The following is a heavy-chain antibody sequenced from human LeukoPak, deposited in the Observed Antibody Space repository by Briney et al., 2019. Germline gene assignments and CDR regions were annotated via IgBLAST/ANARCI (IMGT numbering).Heavy chain of an antibody. V-gene: IGHV5-51*01. D-gene: IGHD3-3*01. J-gene: IGHJ3*02. Sequence: GESLKISCKGSGYSFTSYWIGWVRQMPGKGLEWMGIIYPGDSDTRYSPSFQGQVTISADKSISTAYLQWSSLKASDTAMYYCARHRSKEKYYDFWSGYYGAFDIWGQGTMVTVSS. CDR3: ARHRSKEKYYDFWSGYYGAFDI. CDR1: GYSFTSYW. CDR2: IYPGDSDT.